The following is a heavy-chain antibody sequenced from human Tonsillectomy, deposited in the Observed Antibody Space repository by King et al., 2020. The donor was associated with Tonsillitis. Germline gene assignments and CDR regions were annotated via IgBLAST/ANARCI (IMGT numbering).Heavy chain of an antibody. CDR1: GITLSNYD. J-gene: IGHJ4*02. V-gene: IGHV3-23*04. CDR2: IRGSGGST. D-gene: IGHD3-10*01. CDR3: AKDITMVFEPPD. Sequence: VQLVESGGGLVQSGGSLRLSCAASGITLSNYDMSWVRQAPGTGLEWVSTIRGSGGSTYYGDSVKGRFTISRDNSKNTLCLQMNSLRAEATAVYYCAKDITMVFEPPDWGQGTLVTVSS.